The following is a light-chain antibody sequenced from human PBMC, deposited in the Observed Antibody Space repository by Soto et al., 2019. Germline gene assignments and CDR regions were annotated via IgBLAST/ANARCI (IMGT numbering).Light chain of an antibody. Sequence: ETVLTQSPGTLSFSPGEGATLSCRASQTVKNDYLAWYQQRRGLPPRLLIFGASGRATGIPDRFSGSGSGTDFTLTITRLEPEDFAVYYCQQYGSSPRTFGGGTKVDIK. CDR3: QQYGSSPRT. CDR2: GAS. V-gene: IGKV3-20*01. CDR1: QTVKNDY. J-gene: IGKJ4*01.